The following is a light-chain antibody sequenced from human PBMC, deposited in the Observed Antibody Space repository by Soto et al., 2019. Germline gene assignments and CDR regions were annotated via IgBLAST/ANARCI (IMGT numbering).Light chain of an antibody. CDR1: QSVRSW. Sequence: DIQMTQSPSTLSASVGDRVTITCRASQSVRSWLAWYQQKPGKAPKLLIYKASSLESGVPSRFSGSGSGTEFTLTISSLQPDDFATDYCQQYNSYWTFGQGTKVDIK. CDR3: QQYNSYWT. V-gene: IGKV1-5*03. CDR2: KAS. J-gene: IGKJ1*01.